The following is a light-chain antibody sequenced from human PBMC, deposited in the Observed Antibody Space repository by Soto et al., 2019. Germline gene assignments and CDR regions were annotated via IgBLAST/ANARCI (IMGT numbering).Light chain of an antibody. J-gene: IGKJ1*01. V-gene: IGKV1-5*03. CDR2: EAS. Sequence: DIQMTQSPSTLSASVGDRVTITCRASQNINSWLAWYQQKPGKAPKLLIYEASSLESGVPSRFSGSRSGTEFTLTISSLQPDDFATYYCQQYYSYSPRTFGQGTTVEIK. CDR3: QQYYSYSPRT. CDR1: QNINSW.